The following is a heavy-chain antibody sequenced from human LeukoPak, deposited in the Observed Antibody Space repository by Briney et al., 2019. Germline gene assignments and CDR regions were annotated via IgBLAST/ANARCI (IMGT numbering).Heavy chain of an antibody. J-gene: IGHJ4*02. CDR1: GVTFSSYG. CDR2: IRYDGSNK. D-gene: IGHD6-19*01. CDR3: AKVVAVAGEFDY. Sequence: PGGSLRLSCAASGVTFSSYGMHWVRQAPGKGLEWVAFIRYDGSNKYYADSVKGRFTISRDNSKNTLYLQMNSLRAEDTAVYYSAKVVAVAGEFDYWGQGTLVTVSS. V-gene: IGHV3-30*02.